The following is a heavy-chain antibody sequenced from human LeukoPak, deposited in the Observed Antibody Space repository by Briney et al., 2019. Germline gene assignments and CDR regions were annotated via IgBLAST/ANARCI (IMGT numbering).Heavy chain of an antibody. CDR2: IYYSGST. D-gene: IGHD1-7*01. J-gene: IGHJ5*02. V-gene: IGHV4-30-4*07. Sequence: SETLSLTCAVSGGSISSGGYSWSWIRQPPGKGLEWIGYIYYSGSTYYNPSLKSRVTISVDTSKNQFSLKLSSVTAADTAVCYCARVRYNWNFGWFDPWGQGTLVTVSS. CDR3: ARVRYNWNFGWFDP. CDR1: GGSISSGGYS.